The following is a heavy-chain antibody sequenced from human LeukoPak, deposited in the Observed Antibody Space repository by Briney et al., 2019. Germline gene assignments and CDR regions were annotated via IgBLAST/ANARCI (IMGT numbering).Heavy chain of an antibody. CDR1: GDSIIGSN. CDR3: ARHNDVPVIRRGFDY. V-gene: IGHV4-59*08. J-gene: IGHJ4*02. D-gene: IGHD2-21*02. CDR2: IYYRGAT. Sequence: PETLSLTCTVSGDSIIGSNRSWVSHPPGEGLGRVSYIYYRGATEYNPSLGGRFTMSVDTSKNHFSLRLTSVTAADAAMYYCARHNDVPVIRRGFDYWGQGALVTVSS.